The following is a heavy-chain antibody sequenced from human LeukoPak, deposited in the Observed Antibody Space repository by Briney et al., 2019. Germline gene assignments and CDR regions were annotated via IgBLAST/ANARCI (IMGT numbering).Heavy chain of an antibody. CDR3: ARAAEDYYDSSGLHAFDI. J-gene: IGHJ3*02. CDR1: GFTFSSYS. V-gene: IGHV3-21*01. Sequence: PGGSLRLSCAASGFTFSSYSMNWVRQAPGKGLEWVSSISSSSSYIYYADSVKGRFTISRDNAKNSLYLQMNSLRAEDTAVYYCARAAEDYYDSSGLHAFDIWGQGTMVTVSS. D-gene: IGHD3-22*01. CDR2: ISSSSSYI.